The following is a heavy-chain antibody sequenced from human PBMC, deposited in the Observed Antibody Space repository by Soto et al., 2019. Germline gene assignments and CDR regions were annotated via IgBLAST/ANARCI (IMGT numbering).Heavy chain of an antibody. V-gene: IGHV1-46*01. CDR1: GYTFTSYY. CDR2: INPSGGST. D-gene: IGHD6-19*01. CDR3: ARVIAVWGDSHRVFDY. J-gene: IGHJ4*02. Sequence: QVQLVQSGAEVKKPGASVKVSCKASGYTFTSYYMHWVRQAPGQGLEWMGIINPSGGSTSYAQKFQGRVTMTRDTSTSTVYMELSSLRSEDTAVYYCARVIAVWGDSHRVFDYWGQGTLVTVSS.